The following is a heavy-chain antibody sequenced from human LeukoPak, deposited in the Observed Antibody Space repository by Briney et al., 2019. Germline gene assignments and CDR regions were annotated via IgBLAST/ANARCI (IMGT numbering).Heavy chain of an antibody. Sequence: GGSLRLSCAASGFTFSSYAMHWVRQAPGKGLEYVSAISSNGGSTYYANSVKGRFTISRDNSKNTLYLQMNSLRPEDTAVYSCAKTSSGSYGYFDYGGQGTLVTISS. CDR3: AKTSSGSYGYFDY. CDR2: ISSNGGST. J-gene: IGHJ4*02. CDR1: GFTFSSYA. D-gene: IGHD3-16*01. V-gene: IGHV3-64*01.